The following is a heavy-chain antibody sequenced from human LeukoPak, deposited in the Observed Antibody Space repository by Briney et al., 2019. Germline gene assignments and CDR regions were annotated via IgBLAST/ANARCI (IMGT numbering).Heavy chain of an antibody. V-gene: IGHV4-30-4*01. J-gene: IGHJ4*02. CDR3: ARAGQYYHDSSGYFPDY. Sequence: SETLSLTCTVSGDSISSGESYWSWIRRPPGKGLEWIGSIYYNAYTYYNPSLKSRLTMSVDTSKNQFSLRLSSVTAADTAVYFCARAGQYYHDSSGYFPDYWGQGTLVTVSS. CDR1: GDSISSGESY. CDR2: IYYNAYT. D-gene: IGHD3-22*01.